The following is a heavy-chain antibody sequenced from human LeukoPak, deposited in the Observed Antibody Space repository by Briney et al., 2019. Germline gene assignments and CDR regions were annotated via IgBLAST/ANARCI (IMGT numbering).Heavy chain of an antibody. J-gene: IGHJ6*02. Sequence: GGSLRLSCAASGFTFSSYWMSWVRQAPGKGLEWVANIKQDGSEKYYVDSVKGRFTISRDNAKNSLYLQMNSLRAEDTAVYYCAKSQQLVIYYYGMDVWGQGTTVTVSS. CDR3: AKSQQLVIYYYGMDV. CDR1: GFTFSSYW. D-gene: IGHD6-13*01. V-gene: IGHV3-7*05. CDR2: IKQDGSEK.